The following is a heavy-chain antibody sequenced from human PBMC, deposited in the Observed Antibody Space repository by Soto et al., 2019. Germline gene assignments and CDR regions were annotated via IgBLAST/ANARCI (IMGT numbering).Heavy chain of an antibody. CDR3: ARDWSGVVALLPGYYHYYGMDV. Sequence: GSLRLSSAASGFTFSSRNMNWARQAPGKGTEWIAYITSSSSDIYYADAVKGRFTISRDIAKNSLYLEMHSLRDDDTAVYYCARDWSGVVALLPGYYHYYGMDVWGQGT. J-gene: IGHJ6*02. D-gene: IGHD2-15*01. CDR1: GFTFSSRN. V-gene: IGHV3-48*02. CDR2: ITSSSSDI.